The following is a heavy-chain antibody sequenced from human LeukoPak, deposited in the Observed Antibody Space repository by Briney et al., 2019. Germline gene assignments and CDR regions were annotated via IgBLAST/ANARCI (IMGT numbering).Heavy chain of an antibody. CDR2: INPNSGGT. V-gene: IGHV1-2*06. J-gene: IGHJ4*02. CDR3: AVLAYCGGDCSSNIDY. CDR1: GYTFTGYC. D-gene: IGHD2-21*02. Sequence: ASVKVSCKASGYTFTGYCMHWVRQAPGQGLEWMGRINPNSGGTNYAQKFQGRVTMTRDTSISTAYMELSRLRSDDTAVYYCAVLAYCGGDCSSNIDYWGQGTLVTVSS.